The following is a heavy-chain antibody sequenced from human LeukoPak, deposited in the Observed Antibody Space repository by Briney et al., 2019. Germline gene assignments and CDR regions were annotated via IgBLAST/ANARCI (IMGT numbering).Heavy chain of an antibody. V-gene: IGHV3-9*01. CDR1: GFTFDDYA. Sequence: GGSLRLSCAASGFTFDDYAMHWVRQAPGKGLEWVSFITWNSAKTLYADSVKGRFTISRDNAKNSLFLQMNSLRPEDTAFYFCAKDISLGSDWFYLDSWGQRTLVTVSS. D-gene: IGHD3-9*01. J-gene: IGHJ4*02. CDR3: AKDISLGSDWFYLDS. CDR2: ITWNSAKT.